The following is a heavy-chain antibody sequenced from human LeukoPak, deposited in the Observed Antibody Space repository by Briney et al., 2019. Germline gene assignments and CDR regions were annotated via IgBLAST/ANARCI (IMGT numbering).Heavy chain of an antibody. Sequence: PGGSLRLSCAASGFTFSSYAMSWVRQAPGKGLEWASAISGSGGSTYHADSVKGRFTISRDNSKNTLYLQMNSLRAEDTAVYYCANAGAGSGIYFDYWGQGTLVTVSS. V-gene: IGHV3-23*01. CDR2: ISGSGGST. D-gene: IGHD3-10*01. J-gene: IGHJ4*02. CDR1: GFTFSSYA. CDR3: ANAGAGSGIYFDY.